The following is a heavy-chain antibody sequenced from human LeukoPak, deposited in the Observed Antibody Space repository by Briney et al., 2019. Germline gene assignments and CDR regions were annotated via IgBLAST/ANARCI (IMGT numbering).Heavy chain of an antibody. J-gene: IGHJ5*02. D-gene: IGHD5-12*01. CDR3: ARGDVVATALDP. CDR1: GGSISSSGYY. Sequence: SETLSLTCTVSGGSISSSGYYWGWVRQPPGKGLEWIGSIYNSGSTYYNPSLKSRVTISVDTSKNQSSLKLSSVTAADTAVYYCARGDVVATALDPWGQGTLVTVSS. CDR2: IYNSGST. V-gene: IGHV4-39*07.